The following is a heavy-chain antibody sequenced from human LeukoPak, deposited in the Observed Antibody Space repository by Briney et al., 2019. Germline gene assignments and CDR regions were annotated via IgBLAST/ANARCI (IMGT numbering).Heavy chain of an antibody. CDR1: GGSFSGYY. V-gene: IGHV4-34*01. Sequence: SETLSLTCAVYGGSFSGYYWSWIRQPPGKGLEWIGEINHSGSTNYNPSLKSRVTISVDTSKNQFSLRLSSVTAADTAVYYCARVTSSWYYFDYWGQGTLVTVSS. J-gene: IGHJ4*02. CDR3: ARVTSSWYYFDY. CDR2: INHSGST. D-gene: IGHD6-13*01.